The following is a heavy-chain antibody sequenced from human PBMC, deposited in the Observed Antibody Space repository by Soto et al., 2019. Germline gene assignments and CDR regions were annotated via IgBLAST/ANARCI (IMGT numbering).Heavy chain of an antibody. CDR1: GFTFSSYA. V-gene: IGHV3-23*01. J-gene: IGHJ6*02. CDR3: AKATDYDFWSGYPRMDV. CDR2: ISGSGGST. Sequence: GGFLRLSCAASGFTFSSYAMSWVRQAPGKGLEWVSAISGSGGSTYYADSVKGRFTISRDNSKNTLYLQMNSLRAEDTAVYYCAKATDYDFWSGYPRMDVWGQGNTVTVSS. D-gene: IGHD3-3*01.